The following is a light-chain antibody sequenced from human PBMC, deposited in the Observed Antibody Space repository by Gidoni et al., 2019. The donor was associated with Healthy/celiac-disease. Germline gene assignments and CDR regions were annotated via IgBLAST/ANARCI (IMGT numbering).Light chain of an antibody. CDR2: GAS. Sequence: EIVMTQSPATLSVSPGERATLSCRASQSVSSNLAWYQQKPGQAPRLLIYGASTRATGIPARFSGSGSGTEFTLTISSLQSEDFAVYYCQQYNNWLLKFGPGTKVDIK. CDR3: QQYNNWLLK. J-gene: IGKJ3*01. V-gene: IGKV3-15*01. CDR1: QSVSSN.